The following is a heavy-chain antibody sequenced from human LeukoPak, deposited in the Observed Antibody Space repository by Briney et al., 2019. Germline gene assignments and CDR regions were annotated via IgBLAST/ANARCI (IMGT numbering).Heavy chain of an antibody. V-gene: IGHV1-69*01. CDR2: SNPIFCTA. D-gene: IGHD2-15*01. CDR1: GCTFSSYA. J-gene: IGHJ4*02. Sequence: GSSVKVSCKASGCTFSSYAISWVRQAPGQGLDWMGGSNPIFCTANYAQKFQGRVTITADESTSTAYMELSSLRSEDTAVYYCAGDARYCSGGSCSRGYYFDYWGQGTLVTVSS. CDR3: AGDARYCSGGSCSRGYYFDY.